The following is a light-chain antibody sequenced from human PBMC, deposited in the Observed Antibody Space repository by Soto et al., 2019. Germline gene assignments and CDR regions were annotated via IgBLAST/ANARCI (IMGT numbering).Light chain of an antibody. V-gene: IGLV4-69*01. CDR3: QTWGTGIQV. J-gene: IGLJ2*01. CDR2: LNSDGSH. Sequence: QSVLTQSPSASASLGASVKLTCTLSRGHSSYAIAWHQQQPEKGPRYLMKLNSDGSHSKGDGIPDRFSGSSSGAERYLTISRLQSEDEADYCCQTWGTGIQVFGGGTKLTVL. CDR1: RGHSSYA.